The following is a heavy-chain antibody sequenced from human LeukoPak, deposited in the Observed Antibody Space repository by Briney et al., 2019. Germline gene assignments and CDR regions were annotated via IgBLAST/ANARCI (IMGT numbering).Heavy chain of an antibody. V-gene: IGHV3-7*01. CDR2: IKQDGSEK. D-gene: IGHD3-10*01. CDR3: ARDNLYYYGSGSFLDY. CDR1: GFTFSSYW. J-gene: IGHJ4*02. Sequence: GGSLRLSCAASGFTFSSYWMGWVRQAPGKGLEWVANIKQDGSEKYYVDSVKGRFTISRDNAKNSLYLQMNSLRAEDTAVYYCARDNLYYYGSGSFLDYWGQGTLVTVSS.